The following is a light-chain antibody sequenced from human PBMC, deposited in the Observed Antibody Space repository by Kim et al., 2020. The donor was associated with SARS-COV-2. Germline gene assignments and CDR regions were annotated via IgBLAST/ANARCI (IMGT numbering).Light chain of an antibody. V-gene: IGLV3-21*03. CDR3: QVWDNNSDHVV. Sequence: APGKTARITCGGNNIGTKSVYWYQQKPGQAPVLVVYDDSDRPSGIPERFSGSNSGNTATLTISRVEVGDEADYYCQVWDNNSDHVVFGGGTQLTVL. CDR1: NIGTKS. J-gene: IGLJ2*01. CDR2: DDS.